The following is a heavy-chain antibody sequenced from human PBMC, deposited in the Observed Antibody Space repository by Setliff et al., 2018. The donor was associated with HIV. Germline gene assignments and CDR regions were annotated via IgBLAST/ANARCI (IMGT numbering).Heavy chain of an antibody. CDR2: IFHSGSN. V-gene: IGHV4-31*11. Sequence: SETLSLTCAVSDASFSSGSYYWSWIRQRPGKGLEWIGYIFHSGSNSSNPSLNSRITISIDTSKNQFSLKLRSVTAADTAVYYCARSYSGPGYAYFDYWGQGTLVTVSS. CDR1: DASFSSGSYY. D-gene: IGHD3-16*01. J-gene: IGHJ4*02. CDR3: ARSYSGPGYAYFDY.